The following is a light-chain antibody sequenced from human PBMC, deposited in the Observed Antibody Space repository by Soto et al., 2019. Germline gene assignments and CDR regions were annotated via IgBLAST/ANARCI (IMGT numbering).Light chain of an antibody. CDR3: QQYNNWWT. J-gene: IGKJ1*01. CDR2: AAS. Sequence: IVMTQSPATLSVSRGERATLSCRASQSLRSDLAWYQQKPGQAPRLLIYAASTRATGIPARFSGSGSGTEFTLTISSLQSVDFAVYYCQQYNNWWTFGQGTKVEIK. V-gene: IGKV3-15*01. CDR1: QSLRSD.